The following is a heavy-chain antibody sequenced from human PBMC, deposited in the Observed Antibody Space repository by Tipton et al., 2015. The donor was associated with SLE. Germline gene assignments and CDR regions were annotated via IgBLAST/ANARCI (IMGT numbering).Heavy chain of an antibody. J-gene: IGHJ6*02. V-gene: IGHV4-59*01. Sequence: TLSLTCTVSGDSIGTYYWNWIRQSPGKGLEWIGNVYYVGSTNYNPSLKGRVTISVATSRNQFSPKLRSVTAADTAVYFCARHVDPTDYYYYAVDVWGQGTTVTVSS. CDR2: VYYVGST. CDR1: GDSIGTYY. CDR3: ARHVDPTDYYYYAVDV.